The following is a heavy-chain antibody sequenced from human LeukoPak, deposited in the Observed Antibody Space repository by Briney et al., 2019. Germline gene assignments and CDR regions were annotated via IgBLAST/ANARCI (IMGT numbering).Heavy chain of an antibody. CDR2: INHSGST. D-gene: IGHD2-2*01. J-gene: IGHJ4*02. Sequence: SETLSLTCAVYGGSFSGYYWSWIRQPAGKGLEWIGEINHSGSTNYNPSLKSRVTISVDTSKNQFSLKLSSVTAADTAVYYCARAALGYCSSTSCPYFDYWGQGTLVTVSS. V-gene: IGHV4-34*01. CDR3: ARAALGYCSSTSCPYFDY. CDR1: GGSFSGYY.